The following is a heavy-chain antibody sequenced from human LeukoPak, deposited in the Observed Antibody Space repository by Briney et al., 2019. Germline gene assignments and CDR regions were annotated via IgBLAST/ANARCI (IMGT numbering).Heavy chain of an antibody. V-gene: IGHV1-46*01. D-gene: IGHD2-2*01. CDR3: ARMYQLLWMYYFDY. J-gene: IGHJ4*02. Sequence: ASVKVSCKASGYTFTSYYMHWVRQAPGQGLEWMGIINPSGGSTSYAQKFQGRVTITADESTSTAYMELSSLRSEDTAVYYCARMYQLLWMYYFDYWGQGTLVTVSS. CDR2: INPSGGST. CDR1: GYTFTSYY.